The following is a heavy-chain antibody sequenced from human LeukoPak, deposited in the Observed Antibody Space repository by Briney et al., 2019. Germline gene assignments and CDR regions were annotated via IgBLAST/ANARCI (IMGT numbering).Heavy chain of an antibody. D-gene: IGHD6-19*01. Sequence: GGSLRLSCAAPGFTFSSYAMSWVRQAPGKGLEWVSTISGSGGSRYYADSGKGRFTISRDNAKNSLYLQMNSLRVEDTAVYYCASTPLTGTYSSGWYRVVNFDYWGQGTLVTVSS. V-gene: IGHV3-23*01. J-gene: IGHJ4*02. CDR2: ISGSGGSR. CDR3: ASTPLTGTYSSGWYRVVNFDY. CDR1: GFTFSSYA.